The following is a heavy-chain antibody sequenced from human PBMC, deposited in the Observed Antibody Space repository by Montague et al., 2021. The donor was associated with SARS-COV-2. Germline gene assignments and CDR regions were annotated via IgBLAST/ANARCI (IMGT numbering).Heavy chain of an antibody. CDR3: ARRAQWQLSWFFDL. CDR1: GGSISSGTYY. D-gene: IGHD6-19*01. Sequence: SETRSPTCTVSGGSISSGTYYWGWVRQPPGKGLEWIGTINYSGKTYYNPSLESRVTISVDTSKNQFSLKVTSVTAADTAVYYCARRAQWQLSWFFDLWGRGTLVTVSS. CDR2: INYSGKT. V-gene: IGHV4-39*01. J-gene: IGHJ2*01.